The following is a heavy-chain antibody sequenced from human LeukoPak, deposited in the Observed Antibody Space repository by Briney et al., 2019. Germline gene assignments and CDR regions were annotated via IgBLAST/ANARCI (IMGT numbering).Heavy chain of an antibody. Sequence: GGSLRLSCAVSGITLSNYGMSWVRQAPGKGLEWVAGISGSGGSTNYADSVKGRFTVSRDNRKNTLNLQMNSLRTEDTAVYFCAKRGVVIRVILVGFHKEAYYFDSWAREPWSPSPQ. D-gene: IGHD3-22*01. CDR1: GITLSNYG. J-gene: IGHJ4*02. CDR3: AKRGVVIRVILVGFHKEAYYFDS. V-gene: IGHV3-23*01. CDR2: ISGSGGST.